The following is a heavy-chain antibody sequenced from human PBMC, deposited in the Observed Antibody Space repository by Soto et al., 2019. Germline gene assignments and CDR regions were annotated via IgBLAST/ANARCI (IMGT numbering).Heavy chain of an antibody. Sequence: GGSLRLSCAASGFTFSSYWMSWVRQAPGKGLEWVANIKQDGSEKYYVDSVKGRFTISRDNAKNSLYLQMNSLRAEDTAVYYCARDVGAYCSGGSCPYYFDYWGQGTLVTVSS. CDR2: IKQDGSEK. J-gene: IGHJ4*02. D-gene: IGHD2-15*01. V-gene: IGHV3-7*01. CDR1: GFTFSSYW. CDR3: ARDVGAYCSGGSCPYYFDY.